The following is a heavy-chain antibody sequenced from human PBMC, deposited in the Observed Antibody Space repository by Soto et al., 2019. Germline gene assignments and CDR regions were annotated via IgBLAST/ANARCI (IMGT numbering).Heavy chain of an antibody. CDR2: IYPGDSDT. J-gene: IGHJ4*01. D-gene: IGHD3-10*01. V-gene: IGHV5-51*01. CDR3: ARHSTSAPKDY. CDR1: GYSFTTYW. Sequence: GESLKISCKGSGYSFTTYWIAWVRQMPGKGLEWVGIIYPGDSDTRYSPSLEGHVTISVDKSISTAFLQWNCLKASDNAIYYCARHSTSAPKDYWGQGTLVTVSS.